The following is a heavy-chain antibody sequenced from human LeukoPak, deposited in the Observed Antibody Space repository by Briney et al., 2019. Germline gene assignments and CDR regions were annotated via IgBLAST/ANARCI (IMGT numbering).Heavy chain of an antibody. V-gene: IGHV4-59*11. CDR1: GGSISSHY. J-gene: IGHJ6*03. CDR2: IYYSGST. CDR3: ARVRSYGPYYYYYYYMDV. Sequence: SETLSLTCTVSGGSISSHYWSWIRQPPGKGLEWIGYIYYSGSTNYNPSLKSRVTISVDTSKNQFSLTLSSVTAADTAVYYCARVRSYGPYYYYYYYMDVWGKGTTVTVSS. D-gene: IGHD5-18*01.